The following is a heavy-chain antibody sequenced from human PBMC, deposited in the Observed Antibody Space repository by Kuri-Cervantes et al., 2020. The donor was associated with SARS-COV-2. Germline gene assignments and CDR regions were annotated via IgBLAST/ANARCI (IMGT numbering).Heavy chain of an antibody. D-gene: IGHD6-19*01. CDR2: MNPNSGNT. CDR3: AKDPVAGTWGDNFDY. V-gene: IGHV1-8*03. J-gene: IGHJ4*02. CDR1: GYTFTSYD. Sequence: ASVKVSCKASGYTFTSYDINWVRQATGQGLEWMGWMNPNSGNTGYAQKFQGRVTITRNTSISTAYMELSSLRSEDTAVYYCAKDPVAGTWGDNFDYWGQGTLVTVSS.